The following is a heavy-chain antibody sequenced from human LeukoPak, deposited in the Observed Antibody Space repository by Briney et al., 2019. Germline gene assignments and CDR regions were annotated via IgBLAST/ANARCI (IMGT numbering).Heavy chain of an antibody. Sequence: GGSLRLSCAASGFTFSSYSMDWVRQAPGKGLEWVSSISSSSNYIYYADSVKGRITISRDNSKNTLHLQMNSLRAEDTAVYYCARDPYNGYYDGSGSSKFDYWGQGTLVTVSS. J-gene: IGHJ4*02. V-gene: IGHV3-21*01. D-gene: IGHD3-10*01. CDR1: GFTFSSYS. CDR2: ISSSSNYI. CDR3: ARDPYNGYYDGSGSSKFDY.